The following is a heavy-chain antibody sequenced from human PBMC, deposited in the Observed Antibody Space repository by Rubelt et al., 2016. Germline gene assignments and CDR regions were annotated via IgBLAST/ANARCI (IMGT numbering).Heavy chain of an antibody. CDR1: GFTFSIYS. D-gene: IGHD6-19*01. CDR2: TSGSGDNT. CDR3: AKNIGHTSDWREDYFDY. V-gene: IGHV3-23*04. J-gene: IGHJ4*02. Sequence: EVQLVESGGGLVKPGGSLRLSCAASGFTFSIYSMNWVRQAPGKGLEWVSATSGSGDNTYYADLVEGRFTISRDNSKNTVYLQMNSLRAEDTAIYYCAKNIGHTSDWREDYFDYWGRGTLVTVSS.